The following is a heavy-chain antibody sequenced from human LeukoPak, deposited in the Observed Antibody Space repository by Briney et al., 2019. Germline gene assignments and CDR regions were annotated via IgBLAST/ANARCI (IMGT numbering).Heavy chain of an antibody. CDR2: IYHSGST. Sequence: SETLSLTCAVSGYSISSGYYWGWIRQPPGKGLEWIGSIYHSGSTYHNPSLKSRVTISVDTSKNQFSLKLSSVTAADTAVYYCARLTSSTSSPRYYYYCYYMDVWGKGTTVTVSS. CDR3: ARLTSSTSSPRYYYYCYYMDV. CDR1: GYSISSGYY. V-gene: IGHV4-38-2*01. D-gene: IGHD2-2*01. J-gene: IGHJ6*03.